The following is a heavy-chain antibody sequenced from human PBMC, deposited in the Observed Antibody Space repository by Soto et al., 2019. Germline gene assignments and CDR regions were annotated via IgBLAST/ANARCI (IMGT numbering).Heavy chain of an antibody. Sequence: GGSLRLSCAASGFTFSSYAMHWVRQAPGKGLEWVAVISYDGSNKYYADSVKGRFTISRDNSKNTLYLQMNSLRAEDTAVYYCAREEVTTSNWFDPWGQGTLVTVSS. J-gene: IGHJ5*02. CDR3: AREEVTTSNWFDP. D-gene: IGHD4-17*01. CDR2: ISYDGSNK. CDR1: GFTFSSYA. V-gene: IGHV3-30-3*01.